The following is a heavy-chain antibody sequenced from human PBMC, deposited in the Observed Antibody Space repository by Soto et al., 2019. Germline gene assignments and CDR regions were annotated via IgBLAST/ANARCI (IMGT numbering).Heavy chain of an antibody. J-gene: IGHJ4*02. Sequence: VQLMESGGGLVQPGGSLRLSCAASGFTFSYNAMSGVRQAPGKGLEWVSSISGGADSTHYPESVQGRFAISRDNSKNTLYLQMSSLRAEDTAIYYCARNSEKYGDSKYDYWGQGTLVTVSS. V-gene: IGHV3-23*01. CDR1: GFTFSYNA. D-gene: IGHD4-17*01. CDR3: ARNSEKYGDSKYDY. CDR2: ISGGADST.